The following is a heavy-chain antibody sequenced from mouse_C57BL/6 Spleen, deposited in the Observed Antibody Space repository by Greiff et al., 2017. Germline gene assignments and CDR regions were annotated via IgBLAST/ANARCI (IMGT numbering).Heavy chain of an antibody. J-gene: IGHJ2*01. CDR3: ARSTTDYFDY. D-gene: IGHD1-1*01. Sequence: DVKLVESGPGLVKPSQSLSLTCSVTGYSITSGYYWNWIRQFPGNKLEWMGYISYDGSNNYNPSLKNRISITRDTSKNQFFLKLNSVTTEDTATYYCARSTTDYFDYWGQGTTLTVSS. CDR1: GYSITSGYY. V-gene: IGHV3-6*01. CDR2: ISYDGSN.